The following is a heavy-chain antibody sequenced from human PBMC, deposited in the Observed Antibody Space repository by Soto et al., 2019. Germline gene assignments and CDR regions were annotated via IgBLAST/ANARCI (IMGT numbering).Heavy chain of an antibody. J-gene: IGHJ4*02. V-gene: IGHV4-34*01. D-gene: IGHD3-10*01. CDR3: ARGYTGSGSYPFLYYFDY. Sequence: PSETLSLTCAVYGGSFSGYYWSWIRQPPGKGLEWIGEINHSGSTNYNPSLKSRVTISVDTSKNQFSLKLSSVTAADTAVYYCARGYTGSGSYPFLYYFDYWGQGTLVTVSS. CDR1: GGSFSGYY. CDR2: INHSGST.